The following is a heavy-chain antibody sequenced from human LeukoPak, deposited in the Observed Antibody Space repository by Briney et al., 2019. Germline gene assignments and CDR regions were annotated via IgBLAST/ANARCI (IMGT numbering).Heavy chain of an antibody. D-gene: IGHD5-24*01. Sequence: PGGSLRLSCAASGFTFSSYWMNWVRRAQGKGPEGVAHIKEDESQKNYVDSVKGRFTISRDKEKKSLYLQMNSLIGEDTAVYYCARSKPRERPFDYWGQGTLVTVSS. CDR2: IKEDESQK. CDR1: GFTFSSYW. V-gene: IGHV3-7*01. CDR3: ARSKPRERPFDY. J-gene: IGHJ4*02.